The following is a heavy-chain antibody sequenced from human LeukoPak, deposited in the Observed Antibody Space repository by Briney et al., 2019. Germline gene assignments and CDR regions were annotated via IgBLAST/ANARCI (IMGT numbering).Heavy chain of an antibody. CDR1: GGSISSYY. CDR2: INESGST. V-gene: IGHV4-34*01. J-gene: IGHJ2*01. Sequence: SETLSLTCTASGGSISSYYWSWIRQPPGKGLEWIGEINESGSTNYNPSLKSRVTMSVDTSKNQFSLKLTSVTAADTAVYYCARGILAKGYFDLWGRDTLVTVPS. D-gene: IGHD3-3*01. CDR3: ARGILAKGYFDL.